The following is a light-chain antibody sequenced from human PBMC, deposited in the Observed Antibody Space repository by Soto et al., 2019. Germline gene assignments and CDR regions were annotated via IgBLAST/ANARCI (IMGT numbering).Light chain of an antibody. CDR3: QQYNGT. V-gene: IGKV1-5*03. Sequence: DIQLPQSPSTLSASVVDRVTITCRSSQSIGNWLAWYQQKPGKAPNLLIYKASSLESGVPSRFSGSGSGTEFTLTISSLQPGDFATYYCQQYNGTFGQGTGQEI. CDR2: KAS. J-gene: IGKJ5*01. CDR1: QSIGNW.